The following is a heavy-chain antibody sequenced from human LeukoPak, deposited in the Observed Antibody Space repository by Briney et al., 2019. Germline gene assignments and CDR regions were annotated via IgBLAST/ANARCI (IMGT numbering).Heavy chain of an antibody. CDR3: ARGFGELSVGMDV. CDR1: GFTFSSYG. D-gene: IGHD3-10*01. Sequence: PGGSLRLSCAASGFTFSSYGMHWVRQAPGKGLEWVAIIWYDGSNKYYADSVKGRFTISRDNSKNTLYLQMNSLRAEDTAVYYCARGFGELSVGMDVSGQGTTVTVSS. V-gene: IGHV3-33*01. J-gene: IGHJ6*02. CDR2: IWYDGSNK.